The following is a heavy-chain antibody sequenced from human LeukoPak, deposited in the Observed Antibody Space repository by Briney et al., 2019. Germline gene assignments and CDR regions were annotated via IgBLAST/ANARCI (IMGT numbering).Heavy chain of an antibody. Sequence: ASVKVSCKTSAYTFTSYGISWVRQAPGQGLEWMGWISAYNGNTNYVQKLQGRVTMTTDTSTSIAYMELRSLRSDDTAVYYCARDVYYDSRGGGYWGQGTLVTVSS. D-gene: IGHD3-22*01. CDR3: ARDVYYDSRGGGY. V-gene: IGHV1-18*01. CDR2: ISAYNGNT. J-gene: IGHJ4*02. CDR1: AYTFTSYG.